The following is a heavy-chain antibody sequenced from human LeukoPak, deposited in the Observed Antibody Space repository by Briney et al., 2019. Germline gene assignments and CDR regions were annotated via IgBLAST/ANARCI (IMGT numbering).Heavy chain of an antibody. CDR2: ISAYNGNT. V-gene: IGHV1-18*01. CDR1: GYTFTSYG. J-gene: IGHJ3*02. D-gene: IGHD2-15*01. CDR3: ARDRRVRIVVVVAATAADAFDI. Sequence: ASVKVSCKASGYTFTSYGISWVRQAPGQGLEWMGWISAYNGNTNYAQKLQGRVTMTTDTSTSTAYMELRSLRSDDTAVYYCARDRRVRIVVVVAATAADAFDIWGQGTMVTVSS.